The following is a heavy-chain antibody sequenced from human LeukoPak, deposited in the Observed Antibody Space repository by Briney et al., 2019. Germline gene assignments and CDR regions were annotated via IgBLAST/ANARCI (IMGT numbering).Heavy chain of an antibody. CDR3: ASVLYCSGGSCYPDY. D-gene: IGHD2-15*01. CDR2: ISYDGSNK. J-gene: IGHJ4*02. CDR1: EFTFSSYG. V-gene: IGHV3-30*03. Sequence: HTGRSLRLSCAASEFTFSSYGMHWVRRAPGKGLEWVAVISYDGSNKYYADSVKGRFTISRDNSKNTLYLQMNSLRAEDTAVYYCASVLYCSGGSCYPDYWGQGTLVTVSS.